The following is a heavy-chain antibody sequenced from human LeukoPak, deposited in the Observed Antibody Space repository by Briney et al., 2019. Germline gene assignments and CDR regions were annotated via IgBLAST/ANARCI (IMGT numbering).Heavy chain of an antibody. CDR2: INHSGST. CDR3: ARCGGDCYYSPAFDI. D-gene: IGHD2-21*02. J-gene: IGHJ3*02. Sequence: SETLSLTCAVYGGSFSGYYWSWIRQPPGKGLEWIGEINHSGSTNYNPSLKSRVTISVDTSKNQFSLKLSSVTAADTAVYYCARCGGDCYYSPAFDIWGQGTVVTVSS. CDR1: GGSFSGYY. V-gene: IGHV4-34*01.